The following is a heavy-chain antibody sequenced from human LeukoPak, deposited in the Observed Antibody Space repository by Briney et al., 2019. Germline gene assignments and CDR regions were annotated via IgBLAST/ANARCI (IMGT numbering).Heavy chain of an antibody. CDR2: ISGTEFNI. V-gene: IGHV3-23*01. CDR1: GFPFRRFP. Sequence: GGSLRLSCAASGFPFRRFPMSGVPGTRGKGVEGVSGISGTEFNIPYADPVKRRFAISRDNSKNTLNTERNRLRAADTAIYYCAKMKGHPLPKYYMDVWGQGTTVTVSS. J-gene: IGHJ6*01. CDR3: AKMKGHPLPKYYMDV. D-gene: IGHD1-26*01.